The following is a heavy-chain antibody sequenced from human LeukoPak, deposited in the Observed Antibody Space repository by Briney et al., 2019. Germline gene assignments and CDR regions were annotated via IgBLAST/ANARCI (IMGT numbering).Heavy chain of an antibody. Sequence: PSETLSLTCTVSGGSISSYFWSWIRQPPGKGLEWIGYFYYSGSTSYNPSLKSRGTISVDTSKNQFSLKLRSVTAADTAVYYCARRGENSLYRFDYWGQGTLLTVSS. CDR2: FYYSGST. CDR3: ARRGENSLYRFDY. J-gene: IGHJ4*02. V-gene: IGHV4-59*08. CDR1: GGSISSYF. D-gene: IGHD3-10*01.